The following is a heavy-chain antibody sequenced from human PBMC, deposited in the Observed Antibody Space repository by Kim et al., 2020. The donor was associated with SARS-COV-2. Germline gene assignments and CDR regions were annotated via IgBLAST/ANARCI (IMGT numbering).Heavy chain of an antibody. CDR3: AKPLNYDSSGYFDY. Sequence: GGSLRLSCAASGFTFSSYGMHWVRQAPGKGLEWVAVISYDGSNKYYADSVKGRFTISRDNSKNTLYLQMNSLRAEDTAVYYCAKPLNYDSSGYFDYWGQG. J-gene: IGHJ4*02. CDR2: ISYDGSNK. D-gene: IGHD3-22*01. CDR1: GFTFSSYG. V-gene: IGHV3-30*18.